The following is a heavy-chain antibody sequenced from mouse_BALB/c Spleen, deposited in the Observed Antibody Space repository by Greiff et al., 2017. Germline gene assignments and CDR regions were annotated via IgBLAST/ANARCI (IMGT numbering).Heavy chain of an antibody. V-gene: IGHV5-4*02. CDR3: AREDYGSSPVAY. Sequence: EVQGVESGGGLVKPGGSLKLSCAASGFTFSDYYMYWVRQTPEKRLEWVATISDGGSYTYYPDSVKGRFTISRDNAKNNLYLQMSSLKSEDTAMYYCAREDYGSSPVAYWGQGTLVTVSA. J-gene: IGHJ3*01. CDR2: ISDGGSYT. D-gene: IGHD1-1*01. CDR1: GFTFSDYY.